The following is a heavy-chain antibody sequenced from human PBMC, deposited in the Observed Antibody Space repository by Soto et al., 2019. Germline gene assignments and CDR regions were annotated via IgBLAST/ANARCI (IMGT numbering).Heavy chain of an antibody. Sequence: QLQESGPGLVKPSETLSLTCTVSGGSISSFCWSWIRQPPGQGLEWIGYICTGGTTKYNPSLKSRVTMSVDTSKTQFSLKLTSVTAADPAVYYCARVGSKSFYYATDVWGQGTTVTVSS. D-gene: IGHD4-4*01. CDR2: ICTGGTT. V-gene: IGHV4-4*09. J-gene: IGHJ6*02. CDR3: ARVGSKSFYYATDV. CDR1: GGSISSFC.